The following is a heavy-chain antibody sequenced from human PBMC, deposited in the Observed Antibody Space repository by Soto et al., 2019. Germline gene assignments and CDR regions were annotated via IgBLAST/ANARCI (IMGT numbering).Heavy chain of an antibody. CDR1: SGSISSSNW. CDR2: IYHSGST. D-gene: IGHD2-2*01. Sequence: QVQLQESGPGLVKPSGTLSLTCAVSSGSISSSNWWSWVRQPPGKGLEWIGEIYHSGSTNYNPSLKSRVTISVDKSKNQFSGELSSVTAADTAVYYCARDSKNCSSTSCYVYYYYMDVWGKGTTVTVSS. V-gene: IGHV4-4*02. CDR3: ARDSKNCSSTSCYVYYYYMDV. J-gene: IGHJ6*03.